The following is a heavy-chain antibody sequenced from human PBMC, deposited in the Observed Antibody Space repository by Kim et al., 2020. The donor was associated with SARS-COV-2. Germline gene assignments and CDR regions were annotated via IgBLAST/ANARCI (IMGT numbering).Heavy chain of an antibody. Sequence: TYYTPALKSRVTIAVDTAKNPFSLKLSSVTAADTAVYYCARLRGTFTNDYWGQGTLVTVSS. CDR2: T. V-gene: IGHV4-39*01. CDR3: ARLRGTFTNDY. D-gene: IGHD2-8*01. J-gene: IGHJ4*02.